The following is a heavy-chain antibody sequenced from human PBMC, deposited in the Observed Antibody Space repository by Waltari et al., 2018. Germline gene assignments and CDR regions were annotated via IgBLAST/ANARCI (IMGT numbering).Heavy chain of an antibody. Sequence: QVQLQESGPGLVKPSETLSLTCTVSGGSISSHYWSWIRQPPGKGLEWIGYIYYSGSTNYNPSLKSRVTMSVDTSKNQFSLKLSSVTAADTAVYYCARDGYSSSSAFDYWGQGTLVTVSS. V-gene: IGHV4-59*11. J-gene: IGHJ4*02. CDR3: ARDGYSSSSAFDY. CDR2: IYYSGST. CDR1: GGSISSHY. D-gene: IGHD6-6*01.